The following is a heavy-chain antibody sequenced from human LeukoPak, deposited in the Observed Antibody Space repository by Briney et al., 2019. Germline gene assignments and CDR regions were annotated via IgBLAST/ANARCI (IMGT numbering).Heavy chain of an antibody. J-gene: IGHJ4*02. Sequence: SQTLSLACAVSGGSISSGGYSWSGIRQPPGKGLEWIGYIYHSGSTYYNPSLKSRVTISVDRSKNQFSLKLSSVTAADTAVYYCARGGDYYGSGSTYYFDYWGQGTLVTVSS. CDR2: IYHSGST. CDR3: ARGGDYYGSGSTYYFDY. D-gene: IGHD3-10*01. V-gene: IGHV4-30-2*01. CDR1: GGSISSGGYS.